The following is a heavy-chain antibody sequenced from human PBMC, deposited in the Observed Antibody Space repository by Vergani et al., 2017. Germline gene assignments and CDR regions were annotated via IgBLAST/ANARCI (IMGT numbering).Heavy chain of an antibody. J-gene: IGHJ3*02. CDR2: IYYSGST. CDR3: ASGNIAYCGGDCYSYAFDI. D-gene: IGHD2-21*02. Sequence: QVQLQESGPGLVKPSQTLSLTCTVSGGSISSGGYYWSWIRQHPGKGLEWIGYIYYSGSTYYNPSLKSRVTISVDTSKNQFSLKLSSVTAADTAVYYCASGNIAYCGGDCYSYAFDIWGQGTMVTVSS. V-gene: IGHV4-31*03. CDR1: GGSISSGGYY.